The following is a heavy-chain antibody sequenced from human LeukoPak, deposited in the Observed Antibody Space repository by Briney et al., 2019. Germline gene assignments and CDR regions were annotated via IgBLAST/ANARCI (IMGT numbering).Heavy chain of an antibody. V-gene: IGHV3-7*01. J-gene: IGHJ4*02. CDR1: GFTFSSYC. D-gene: IGHD6-19*01. CDR3: ARERGGLGAVAGTVDY. Sequence: GGSLRLSCAASGFTFSSYCMSWVRQAPGKGLEWVASIKQDGSEKYYVDSVKGRFTISRDNADNSLYLQMNSLRAEDTAMYYGARERGGLGAVAGTVDYWGQGTLVTVSS. CDR2: IKQDGSEK.